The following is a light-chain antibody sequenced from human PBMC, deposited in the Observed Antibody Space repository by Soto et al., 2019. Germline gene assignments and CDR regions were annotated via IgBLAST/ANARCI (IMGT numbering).Light chain of an antibody. CDR1: SSDVGTYTL. Sequence: QSALTQPASVSGSPGQSITISCTGTSSDVGTYTLVSWYQHHPGKAPKLVIYEVNKRPAGVSKRFSGSKSGDTASMTISGLQAEDEADYYCSSYSGPTTFYVVGTGTKVTVL. CDR3: SSYSGPTTFYV. CDR2: EVN. V-gene: IGLV2-23*02. J-gene: IGLJ1*01.